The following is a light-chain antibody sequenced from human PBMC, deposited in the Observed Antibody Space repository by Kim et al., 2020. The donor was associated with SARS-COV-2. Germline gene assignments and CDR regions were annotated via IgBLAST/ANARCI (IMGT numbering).Light chain of an antibody. CDR3: SSYTSTNTHV. CDR2: VVS. Sequence: GQSSAITCTGTSSDVGCYNYVSWYQQHPGKAPKFLIYVVSFRASGVSDRFSGSNAGNTASLTISGLQSEDEADYYCSSYTSTNTHVFGTGTKVTVL. J-gene: IGLJ1*01. CDR1: SSDVGCYNY. V-gene: IGLV2-14*03.